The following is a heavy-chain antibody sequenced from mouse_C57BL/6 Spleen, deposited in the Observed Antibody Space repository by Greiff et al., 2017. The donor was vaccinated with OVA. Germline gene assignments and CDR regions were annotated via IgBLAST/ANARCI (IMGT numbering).Heavy chain of an antibody. V-gene: IGHV14-4*01. CDR3: TKGEYDEEGFAY. CDR1: GFNIKDDY. J-gene: IGHJ3*01. D-gene: IGHD2-12*01. Sequence: VQLKQSGAELVRPGASVKLSCTASGFNIKDDYMHWVKQRPEQGLEWIGWIDPENGDTEYASKFQGKATITADTSSNTAYLQLSSLTSEDTAVYYCTKGEYDEEGFAYWGQGTLVTVSA. CDR2: IDPENGDT.